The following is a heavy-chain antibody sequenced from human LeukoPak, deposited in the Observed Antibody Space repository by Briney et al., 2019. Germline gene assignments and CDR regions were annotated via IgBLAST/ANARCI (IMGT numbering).Heavy chain of an antibody. CDR2: IYSGGST. D-gene: IGHD4-17*01. J-gene: IGHJ3*02. Sequence: TGGSLRLSCAASGFTVSSNYMSWVRQAPGKGLEWVSVIYSGGSTYYADSVKDRFTISRDNSKNTLHLQMNSLRAEDTAVYYCASTTVTTPDAFDIWGQGTMVTVSS. CDR3: ASTTVTTPDAFDI. CDR1: GFTVSSNY. V-gene: IGHV3-53*01.